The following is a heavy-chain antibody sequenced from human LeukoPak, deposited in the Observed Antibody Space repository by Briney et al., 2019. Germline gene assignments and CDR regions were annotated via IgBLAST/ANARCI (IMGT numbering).Heavy chain of an antibody. J-gene: IGHJ4*02. V-gene: IGHV3-23*01. Sequence: GGSLRHSCAASGFTFSSYAMSWVRQAPGKGLEWVSAISDSGGSTYYADSVKGRFTISRDNSKNTLYLQMDSLRAEDTAVYFCARDDSNIVATTKAFDYWGQGTLVTVSS. D-gene: IGHD5-12*01. CDR3: ARDDSNIVATTKAFDY. CDR1: GFTFSSYA. CDR2: ISDSGGST.